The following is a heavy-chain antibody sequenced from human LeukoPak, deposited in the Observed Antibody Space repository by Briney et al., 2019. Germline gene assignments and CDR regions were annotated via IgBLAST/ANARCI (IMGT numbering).Heavy chain of an antibody. CDR1: GYSISSGGYS. CDR2: IYHSGST. J-gene: IGHJ4*02. CDR3: AREVGYDSSGYYDRSPGY. V-gene: IGHV4-30-2*01. Sequence: SETLSLTCTVSGYSISSGGYSWSWIRQPPGKGLEWIGYIYHSGSTYYNPSLKSRVTISVDRSKNQFSLKLSSVTAADTAVYYCAREVGYDSSGYYDRSPGYWGQGTLVTVSS. D-gene: IGHD3-22*01.